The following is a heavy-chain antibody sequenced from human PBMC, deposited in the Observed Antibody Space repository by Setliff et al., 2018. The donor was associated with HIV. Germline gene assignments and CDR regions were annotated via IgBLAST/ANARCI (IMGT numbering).Heavy chain of an antibody. CDR3: ARNPCSGGSCPDAFDI. D-gene: IGHD2-15*01. V-gene: IGHV4-59*01. Sequence: PGGSLRLSCAASGFTFSSYEMNWVRQSPGKGLEWIGNIYHTGSSYYNPSLNDRATISLDTSKNQFSLKLSSVTAADTAVYYCARNPCSGGSCPDAFDIWGQGTMVTVSS. J-gene: IGHJ3*02. CDR1: GFTFSSYE. CDR2: IYHTGSS.